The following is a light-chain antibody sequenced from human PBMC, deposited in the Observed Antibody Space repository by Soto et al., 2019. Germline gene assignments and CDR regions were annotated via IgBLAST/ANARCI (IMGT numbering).Light chain of an antibody. CDR2: WAS. CDR3: QQYYGIPRT. V-gene: IGKV4-1*01. J-gene: IGKJ2*02. Sequence: DIVVTQSPDSLVVSLGERATINCKSSQSVLYSSNNKNYLAWYQQKPGQPPKLLIYWASTRESGVPDRFSGSGSGTDFTLTINSLQAEDVAVYYCQQYYGIPRTFGQGTKLEIK. CDR1: QSVLYSSNNKNY.